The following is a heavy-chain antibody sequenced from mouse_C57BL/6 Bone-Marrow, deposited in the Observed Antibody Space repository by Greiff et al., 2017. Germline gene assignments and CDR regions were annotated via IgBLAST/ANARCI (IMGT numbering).Heavy chain of an antibody. Sequence: ESGPGLVKPSQSLSLTCTVTGYSITSDYAWNWIRQFPGNKLEWMGYISYSGSTSYNPSLKSRISITRDTSKNQFFLQLNSVTTEDTATYYCARWGYGSSYYFDYWGQGTTLTVSS. CDR3: ARWGYGSSYYFDY. V-gene: IGHV3-2*02. CDR2: ISYSGST. J-gene: IGHJ2*01. D-gene: IGHD1-1*01. CDR1: GYSITSDYA.